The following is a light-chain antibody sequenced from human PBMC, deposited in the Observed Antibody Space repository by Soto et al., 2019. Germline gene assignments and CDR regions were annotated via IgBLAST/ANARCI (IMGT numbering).Light chain of an antibody. J-gene: IGKJ1*01. CDR3: QQDYSYPLT. CDR2: AAS. CDR1: QGIRND. Sequence: ALQMTQSPSSLSASVGDRVTITCRASQGIRNDLGWYQQKPGKAPKLLIYAASSLQSGVPSRFSGSGSGTDFTLNISSLQPEDFATYYCQQDYSYPLTFGQGIKVEIK. V-gene: IGKV1-6*01.